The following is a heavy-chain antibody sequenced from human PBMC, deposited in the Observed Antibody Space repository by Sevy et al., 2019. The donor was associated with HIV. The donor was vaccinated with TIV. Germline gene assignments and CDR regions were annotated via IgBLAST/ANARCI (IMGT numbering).Heavy chain of an antibody. J-gene: IGHJ3*02. D-gene: IGHD2-21*01. CDR3: ASNCGSPPNGAFDT. V-gene: IGHV3-7*01. CDR2: IRQDGSEK. Sequence: GGSLRLSCAASGFSFSWYWMSWVRQTPEKGLEWVANIRQDGSEKNCVDSVKGRFTSSRDKAKNSLYLQMNDLRAEDTSVYYCASNCGSPPNGAFDTWGQGTMVTVSS. CDR1: GFSFSWYW.